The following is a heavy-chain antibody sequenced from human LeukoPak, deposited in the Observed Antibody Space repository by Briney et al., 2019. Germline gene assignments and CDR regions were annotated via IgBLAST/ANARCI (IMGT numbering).Heavy chain of an antibody. CDR1: GGSISSSNW. Sequence: SGTLSLTCAVSGGSISSSNWWSWVRQPPGKGLGWIGEIYHSGSTNYNPSLKSRVTISVDTSKNQFSLKLSSVPAADTAVHYCARSPQSVYCSSTSCHFDYWGQGTLATVSS. CDR2: IYHSGST. CDR3: ARSPQSVYCSSTSCHFDY. D-gene: IGHD2-2*01. V-gene: IGHV4-4*02. J-gene: IGHJ4*02.